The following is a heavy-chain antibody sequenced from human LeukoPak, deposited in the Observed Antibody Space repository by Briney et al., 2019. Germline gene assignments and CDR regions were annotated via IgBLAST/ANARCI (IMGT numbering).Heavy chain of an antibody. Sequence: SETLSLTCTVSGYSISSGYCWGWIRQSPGKGLEWIGYIYNNGSTDYNPSLKSRVTMSEDTSKNQFSLKLSSVTASDTAVYYCASQTVTRFAFDIWGLGTMVTVSS. CDR3: ASQTVTRFAFDI. CDR2: IYNNGST. V-gene: IGHV4-28*06. CDR1: GYSISSGYC. D-gene: IGHD4-17*01. J-gene: IGHJ3*02.